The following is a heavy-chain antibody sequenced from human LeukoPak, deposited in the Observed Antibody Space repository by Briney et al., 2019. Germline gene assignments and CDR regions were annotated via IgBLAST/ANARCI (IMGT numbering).Heavy chain of an antibody. CDR1: GYTFTDYY. CDR2: VDPEDGET. J-gene: IGHJ3*02. D-gene: IGHD2-15*01. V-gene: IGHV1-69-2*01. CDR3: ATGPVAGAFDI. Sequence: ASVKVSCKVSGYTFTDYYMHWVQQAPGKGLEWMGLVDPEDGETIYAEEFQGRVTITADTSTDTAYMELSSLRSEDTAVYYCATGPVAGAFDIWGQGTMVTVSS.